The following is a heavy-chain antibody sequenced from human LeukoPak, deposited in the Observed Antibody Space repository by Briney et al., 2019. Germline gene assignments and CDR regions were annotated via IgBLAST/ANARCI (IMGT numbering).Heavy chain of an antibody. CDR1: GGSISSGGYY. CDR3: ARVDIVATNAFDI. Sequence: SETLSLTCTVSGGSISSGGYYWSWIRQPPGKGLEWIGYIYHSGSTYYNPSLKSRVTISVDRSKNQFSLKLSSVTAADTAVYYCARVDIVATNAFDIWGQGTMVAVSP. CDR2: IYHSGST. D-gene: IGHD5-12*01. J-gene: IGHJ3*02. V-gene: IGHV4-30-2*01.